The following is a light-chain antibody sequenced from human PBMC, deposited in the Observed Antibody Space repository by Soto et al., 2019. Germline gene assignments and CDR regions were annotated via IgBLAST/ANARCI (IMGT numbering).Light chain of an antibody. Sequence: QSVLTQPPSVSGTPGQRVTISCSGSISNIGNNYVYWFQQLPGTAPKVLSNRNDQRPSGVPDRFSGSKSGTSASLAISGLRYEDEAAYYCAAWDDTVRSYVFGTGTKLTVL. V-gene: IGLV1-47*01. CDR3: AAWDDTVRSYV. J-gene: IGLJ1*01. CDR2: RND. CDR1: ISNIGNNY.